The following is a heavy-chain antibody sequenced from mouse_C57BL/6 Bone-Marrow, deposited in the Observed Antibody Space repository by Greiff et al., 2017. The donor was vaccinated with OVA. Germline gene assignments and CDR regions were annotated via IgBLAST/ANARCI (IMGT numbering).Heavy chain of an antibody. CDR2: ISDGGSYT. CDR3: ARDSIPYAMDY. D-gene: IGHD2-10*02. J-gene: IGHJ4*01. V-gene: IGHV5-4*01. Sequence: EVKPMESGGGLVKPGGSLKLSCAASGFTFSSYAMSWVRQTPEKRLEWVATISDGGSYTYYPDNVKGRFTISRDNAKNNLYLQMSHLKSEDTAMYYCARDSIPYAMDYWGQGTSVTVSS. CDR1: GFTFSSYA.